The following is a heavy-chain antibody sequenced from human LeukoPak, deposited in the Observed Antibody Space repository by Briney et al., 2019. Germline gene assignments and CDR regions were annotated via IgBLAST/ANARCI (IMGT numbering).Heavy chain of an antibody. Sequence: GGSLRLSCAASGFTFSSYSMNWVRQAPGKGLEWVSSISSTGTYIYYADSVKGRFTISRDNAKNSLYLQMNSLRAEDTAVYYCARDPSVVAAAVNWFDPWGQGTLVTVSS. D-gene: IGHD2-2*01. V-gene: IGHV3-21*01. CDR1: GFTFSSYS. CDR2: ISSTGTYI. CDR3: ARDPSVVAAAVNWFDP. J-gene: IGHJ5*02.